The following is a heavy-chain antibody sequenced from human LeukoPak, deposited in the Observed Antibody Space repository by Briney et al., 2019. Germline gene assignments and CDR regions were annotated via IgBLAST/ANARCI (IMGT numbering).Heavy chain of an antibody. D-gene: IGHD2-2*01. J-gene: IGHJ4*02. CDR2: ISGSGDNT. CDR3: AKDRSAVPAASNY. CDR1: GCTFTNYA. V-gene: IGHV3-23*01. Sequence: GGTLRLSCAASGCTFTNYAMTWVRQAPGKGLEWVSGISGSGDNTYYADSVKGRFTISRDNFKNMVFLQMNSLRAEDTAVYYCAKDRSAVPAASNYWGQGTLVTVSS.